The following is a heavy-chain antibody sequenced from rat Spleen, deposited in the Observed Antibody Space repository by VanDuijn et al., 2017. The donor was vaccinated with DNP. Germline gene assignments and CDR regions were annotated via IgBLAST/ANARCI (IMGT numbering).Heavy chain of an antibody. Sequence: EVQLVESGGGLVQPGRSLKLSCAASGFTFSDYYMAWVRQAPTRGLEWVAYIGSDGYAPYYGDSAKGRFTISRDNAKDTLYLQMNSMRSEDMATYFCARWNSGHFDYWGQGVMVSVSS. CDR3: ARWNSGHFDY. V-gene: IGHV5-22*01. CDR1: GFTFSDYY. D-gene: IGHD4-3*01. CDR2: IGSDGYAP. J-gene: IGHJ2*01.